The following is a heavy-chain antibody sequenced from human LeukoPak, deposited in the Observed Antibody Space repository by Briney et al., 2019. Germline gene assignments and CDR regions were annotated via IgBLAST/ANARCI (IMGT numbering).Heavy chain of an antibody. CDR3: AKDLGYCSSTSCYGRFDP. CDR2: ISGSGGST. J-gene: IGHJ5*02. D-gene: IGHD2-2*01. Sequence: GGSLRLSCAASGFTFNSYAMSWVRQAPWERLQWVSAISGSGGSTYYADSVKGRFTISRDNSKNTLYLQMNSLRAEDTAVYYCAKDLGYCSSTSCYGRFDPWGQGTLVTVSS. V-gene: IGHV3-23*01. CDR1: GFTFNSYA.